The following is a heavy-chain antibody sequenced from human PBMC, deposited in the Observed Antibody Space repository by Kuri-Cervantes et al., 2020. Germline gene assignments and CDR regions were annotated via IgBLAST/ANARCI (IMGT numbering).Heavy chain of an antibody. Sequence: GGSLRLSCAASGFTFSDYYMSWIRQAPGKGLEWVSYISSSGGTIYYADSVKGRFTISRDNAKNSLYLQMNSLRAEDTAVYYCARDRGDYGGNSLSFYYGMDVWGQGTTVTVSS. D-gene: IGHD4-23*01. CDR2: ISSSGGTI. J-gene: IGHJ6*02. CDR3: ARDRGDYGGNSLSFYYGMDV. V-gene: IGHV3-11*01. CDR1: GFTFSDYY.